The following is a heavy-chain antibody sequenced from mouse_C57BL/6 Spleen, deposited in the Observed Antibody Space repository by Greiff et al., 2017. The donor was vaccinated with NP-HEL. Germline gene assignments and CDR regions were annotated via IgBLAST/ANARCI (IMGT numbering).Heavy chain of an antibody. V-gene: IGHV1-55*01. J-gene: IGHJ4*01. D-gene: IGHD2-4*01. Sequence: QVQLQQPGAELVKPGASVKMSCKASGYTFTSYWITWVKQRPGQGLEWIGDIYPGSGSTNYNEKFKSKATLTVDTSSSTAYMQLSSLTSEDSAVYYCARLGDDYDDYYAMDYWGQGTSVTVSS. CDR1: GYTFTSYW. CDR2: IYPGSGST. CDR3: ARLGDDYDDYYAMDY.